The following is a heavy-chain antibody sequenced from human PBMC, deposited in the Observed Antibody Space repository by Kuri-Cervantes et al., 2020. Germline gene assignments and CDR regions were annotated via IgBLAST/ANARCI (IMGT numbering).Heavy chain of an antibody. Sequence: SETLSLTCTVSGCSISSYYWSWIRQPPGKGLEWIGYIYYSGNSNYNPSLKSRVTISVDTSKNQSSLKLCSMNAADTAVYYCVRGTTPTHIYCYSGMDVWGQGTMVTVSS. CDR3: VRGTTPTHIYCYSGMDV. CDR2: IYYSGNS. D-gene: IGHD1-7*01. V-gene: IGHV4-59*01. J-gene: IGHJ6*02. CDR1: GCSISSYY.